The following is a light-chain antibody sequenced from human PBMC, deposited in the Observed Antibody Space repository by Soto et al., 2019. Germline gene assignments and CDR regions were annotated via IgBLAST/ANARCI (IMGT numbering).Light chain of an antibody. CDR2: DAS. CDR1: QSVSSY. Sequence: EIVLTQSPATLSLSPGERATLSFRASQSVSSYLAWYQQKPGQAPRLLIYDASNRATGIPARFSGSGSGTDFTLTISSLEPEDFAVYYCQQRSNCPPITSGQGTRLEIK. J-gene: IGKJ5*01. V-gene: IGKV3-11*01. CDR3: QQRSNCPPIT.